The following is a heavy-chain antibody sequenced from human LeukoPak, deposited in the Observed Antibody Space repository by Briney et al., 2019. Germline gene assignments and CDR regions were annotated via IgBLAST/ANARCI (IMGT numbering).Heavy chain of an antibody. D-gene: IGHD6-13*01. CDR2: INAGNGNT. J-gene: IGHJ4*02. Sequence: ASVKVSCKASGYTFTSYAMHWVRQAPGQRLEWMGWINAGNGNTKYSQKFQGRVTITRDTSASTAYMELSSLRSEDTAVYYCARMGIAAAGTDYWGQGTLVTVSS. CDR3: ARMGIAAAGTDY. CDR1: GYTFTSYA. V-gene: IGHV1-3*01.